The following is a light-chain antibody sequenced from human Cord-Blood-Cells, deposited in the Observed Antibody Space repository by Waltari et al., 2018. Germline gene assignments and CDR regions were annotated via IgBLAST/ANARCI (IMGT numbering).Light chain of an antibody. CDR3: KQSYSTPLP. V-gene: IGKV1-39*01. Sequence: DIQMTQSPSSLSASVGDRVTITCRASQRISSYLNWYQQKPGKAPKLLIYAACSLQSGAPSRFSGSASGTDVALTISSLPSEDFATYYSKQSYSTPLPFGGGTKVEIK. J-gene: IGKJ4*01. CDR2: AAC. CDR1: QRISSY.